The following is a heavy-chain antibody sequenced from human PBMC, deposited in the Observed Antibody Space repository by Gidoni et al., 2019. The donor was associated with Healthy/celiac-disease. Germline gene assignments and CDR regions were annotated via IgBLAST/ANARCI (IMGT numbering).Heavy chain of an antibody. Sequence: QLQLQESGPGLVKPSETLSLTCTVSGGSISSSSYYWGWIRQPPGKGLEWIGSIYYSGSTYYNPSLKSRVTISVDTSKNQFSLKLSSVTAADTAVYYCARSTDCSSTSCYNPGYGMDVWGQGTTVTVSS. D-gene: IGHD2-2*02. CDR3: ARSTDCSSTSCYNPGYGMDV. V-gene: IGHV4-39*01. CDR2: IYYSGST. CDR1: GGSISSSSYY. J-gene: IGHJ6*02.